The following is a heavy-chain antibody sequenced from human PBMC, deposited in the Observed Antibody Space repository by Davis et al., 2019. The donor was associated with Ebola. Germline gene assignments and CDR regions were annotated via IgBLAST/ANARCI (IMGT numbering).Heavy chain of an antibody. CDR2: ISGSGGST. CDR3: ARETDGMDG. J-gene: IGHJ6*04. CDR1: GFTFSNYA. V-gene: IGHV3-23*01. Sequence: GGSLRLSCAASGFTFSNYAMTWVRQAPGKGLEWVSVISGSGGSTYYADSVKGRFTISRDNSKNTLYLQMNSLRGEDTAVYYCARETDGMDGWGKGTTVTVAS.